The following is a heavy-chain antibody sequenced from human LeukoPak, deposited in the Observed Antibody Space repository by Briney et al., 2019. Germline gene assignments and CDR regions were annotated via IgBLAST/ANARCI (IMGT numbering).Heavy chain of an antibody. CDR1: GFTFSTYA. CDR3: AKGWEYSSGFDY. Sequence: GGSLRLSCTASGFTFSTYAMSGVRQAPGRGLEWVSALSGSGVYTYYADSVKGRFTISRDHSENTLHLQMNSLKAEDTAIYYCAKGWEYSSGFDYWGQGTLVTVSS. CDR2: LSGSGVYT. J-gene: IGHJ4*02. D-gene: IGHD6-19*01. V-gene: IGHV3-23*01.